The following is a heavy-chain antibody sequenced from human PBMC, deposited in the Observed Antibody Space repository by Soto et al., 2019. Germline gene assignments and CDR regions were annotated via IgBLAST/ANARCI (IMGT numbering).Heavy chain of an antibody. CDR2: IYYSGST. CDR1: GGSISSSSYY. J-gene: IGHJ6*02. Sequence: SETLSLTCTVSGGSISSSSYYWGWIRQPPGKGLEWIGSIYYSGSTYYNPSLKSRVTISVDTSKNQFSLKLSSVTAADTAVYYCARDGVGFIGEYSSSFYYYGMDVWGQGTTVTVSS. V-gene: IGHV4-39*07. CDR3: ARDGVGFIGEYSSSFYYYGMDV. D-gene: IGHD6-6*01.